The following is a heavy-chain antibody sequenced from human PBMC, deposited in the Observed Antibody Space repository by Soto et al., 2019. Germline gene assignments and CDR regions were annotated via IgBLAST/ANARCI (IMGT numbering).Heavy chain of an antibody. CDR1: GGSISSSSYY. Sequence: SETLSLTCTVSGGSISSSSYYWGWIRQPPGRGLEWIGSIYYSGSTYYNPSLKSRVTISVDTSKNQFSLKLSSVTAADTAVYYCASPTSDGDYDSAAFDIWGQGTMVTVSS. D-gene: IGHD4-17*01. CDR3: ASPTSDGDYDSAAFDI. V-gene: IGHV4-39*01. CDR2: IYYSGST. J-gene: IGHJ3*02.